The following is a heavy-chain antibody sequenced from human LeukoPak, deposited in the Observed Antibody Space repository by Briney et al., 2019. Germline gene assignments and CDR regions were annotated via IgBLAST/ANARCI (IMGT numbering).Heavy chain of an antibody. CDR3: AKDLIAAAATGAFDT. D-gene: IGHD6-13*01. V-gene: IGHV3-9*01. CDR2: ISWNSGSI. J-gene: IGHJ3*02. Sequence: GGSLRLSCAASGFTFDDYAMHWVRPAPGKGLEWVSGISWNSGSIGYADSVKGRFTISRDNAKNSLYLQMNSLRAEDTALYSWAKDLIAAAATGAFDTWGQGTMVTVSS. CDR1: GFTFDDYA.